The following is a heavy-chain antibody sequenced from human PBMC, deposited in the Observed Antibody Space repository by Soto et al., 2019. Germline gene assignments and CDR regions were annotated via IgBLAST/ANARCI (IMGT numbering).Heavy chain of an antibody. CDR3: AKDPLWSLDHDY. D-gene: IGHD3-10*01. V-gene: IGHV3-23*01. CDR1: GFTFSSYA. Sequence: GVSLRLSCAASGFTFSSYAMSWVRQAPGKGLEWVSAISGSGGTTYYADSVKGRFTISRDNSKNTLYLQMNSLRAEDTAVYYCAKDPLWSLDHDYWGQGTLVTVSS. J-gene: IGHJ4*02. CDR2: ISGSGGTT.